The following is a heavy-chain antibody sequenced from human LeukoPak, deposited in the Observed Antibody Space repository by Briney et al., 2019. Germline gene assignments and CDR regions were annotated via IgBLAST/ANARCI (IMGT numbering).Heavy chain of an antibody. CDR2: MNPNSGNT. V-gene: IGHV1-8*01. CDR3: AREVYCSSTSCLGSGGPN. Sequence: GASVKVSCKASGYTFTSYDINWVRQATGQGLEWMGWMNPNSGNTGYAQKFQGRVTMTRNTSISTAYMELSSLRSEDTAVYYCAREVYCSSTSCLGSGGPNWGQGTLVTVSS. J-gene: IGHJ4*02. D-gene: IGHD2-2*01. CDR1: GYTFTSYD.